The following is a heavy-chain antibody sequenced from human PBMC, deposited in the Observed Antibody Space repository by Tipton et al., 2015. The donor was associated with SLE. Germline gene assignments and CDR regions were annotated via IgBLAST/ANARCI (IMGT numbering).Heavy chain of an antibody. CDR3: ATLKFFGELGIGRDY. Sequence: TLSLTCAVYGGSFSGYYWSWIRQPPGKGLEWIGEINHSGSTNYNPSLKSRVTISVDTSKNLFSLKLSSVTAADTAVYYCATLKFFGELGIGRDYWGQGTLVTVSS. CDR1: GGSFSGYY. V-gene: IGHV4-34*01. D-gene: IGHD3-3*01. J-gene: IGHJ4*02. CDR2: INHSGST.